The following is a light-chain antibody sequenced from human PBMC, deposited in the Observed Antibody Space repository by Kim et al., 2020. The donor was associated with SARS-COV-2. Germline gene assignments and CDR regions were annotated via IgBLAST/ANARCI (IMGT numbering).Light chain of an antibody. CDR1: KLGDKY. Sequence: VSPGQTASITCSGDKLGDKYACWYQQKPGQSPVLVIYQDSKRPSGIPERFSGSNSGNTATLTISGTQAMDEADYYCQAWDSSTVVFGGGTQRTV. J-gene: IGLJ2*01. CDR2: QDS. CDR3: QAWDSSTVV. V-gene: IGLV3-1*01.